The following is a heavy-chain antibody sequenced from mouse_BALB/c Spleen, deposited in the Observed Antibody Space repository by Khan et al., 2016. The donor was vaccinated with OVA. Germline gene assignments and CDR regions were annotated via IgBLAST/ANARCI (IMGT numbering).Heavy chain of an antibody. CDR3: AREWAAWFPY. CDR1: GYTFTDYY. CDR2: IYPGSDNT. V-gene: IGHV1-77*01. Sequence: QVQLKQSGAELARPGASVTLSCKASGYTFTDYYINWMRQRTGQGLEWIGEIYPGSDNTYYNEKFKGKATLTADKSSSTAYMQLSSLISEDSAVYFCAREWAAWFPYWGQGTLVTVSA. J-gene: IGHJ3*01.